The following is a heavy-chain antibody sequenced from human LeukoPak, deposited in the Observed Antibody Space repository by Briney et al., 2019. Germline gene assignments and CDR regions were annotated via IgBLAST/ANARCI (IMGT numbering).Heavy chain of an antibody. CDR2: INPSSGGT. D-gene: IGHD1-26*01. J-gene: IGHJ4*02. CDR3: ARAPLYSGSFH. Sequence: ASVKVSCKASVYTFTGYYMHWVRQAPGQGLEWMGWINPSSGGTNYAQKFQGRVTMTRDTSISTAYMELSRLRSDDTAVYYCARAPLYSGSFHWGQGTLVTVSS. V-gene: IGHV1-2*02. CDR1: VYTFTGYY.